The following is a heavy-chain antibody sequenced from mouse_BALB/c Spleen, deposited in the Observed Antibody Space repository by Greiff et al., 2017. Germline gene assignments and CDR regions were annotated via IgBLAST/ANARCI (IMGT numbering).Heavy chain of an antibody. CDR1: GYSITSGYY. CDR2: ISYDGSN. Sequence: EVKLMESGPGLVKPSQSLSLTCSVTGYSITSGYYWNWIRQFPGNKLEWMGYISYDGSNNYNPSLKNRISITRDTSKNQFFLKLNSVTTEDTATYYCANYGSPWFAYWGQGTLVTVSA. J-gene: IGHJ3*01. CDR3: ANYGSPWFAY. D-gene: IGHD1-1*01. V-gene: IGHV3-6*02.